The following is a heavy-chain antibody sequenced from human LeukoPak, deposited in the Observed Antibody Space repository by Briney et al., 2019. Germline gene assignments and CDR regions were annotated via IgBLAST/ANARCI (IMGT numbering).Heavy chain of an antibody. D-gene: IGHD1-7*01. V-gene: IGHV3-74*01. CDR1: GFTFSSYW. Sequence: GGSLRLSCVASGFTFSSYWMHWVRQAPGKGLVWVSRINSDGSSISYADSVKGRFTISRDNAKNTLYLQMNSLRAEDTAVYYCAKGLAAGTDLFDYWGQGTLVTVSS. CDR2: INSDGSSI. CDR3: AKGLAAGTDLFDY. J-gene: IGHJ4*02.